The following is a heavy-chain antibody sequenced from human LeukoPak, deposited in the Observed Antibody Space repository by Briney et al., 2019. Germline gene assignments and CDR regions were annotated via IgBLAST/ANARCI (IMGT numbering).Heavy chain of an antibody. CDR3: ARGWIQLWFSFDY. D-gene: IGHD5-18*01. V-gene: IGHV3-21*01. Sequence: PGGSLRLSCAAPGFTFTTYSMTWVRQAPGKGLEWVSSITATSTSMYYADSVKGRFTISRDNAENSLYLQMNSLRAEDTAVYYCARGWIQLWFSFDYWGQGTLVTVSS. CDR1: GFTFTTYS. J-gene: IGHJ4*02. CDR2: ITATSTSM.